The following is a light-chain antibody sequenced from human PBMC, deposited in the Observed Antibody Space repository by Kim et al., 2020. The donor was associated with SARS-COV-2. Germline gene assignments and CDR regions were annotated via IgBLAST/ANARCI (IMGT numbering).Light chain of an antibody. CDR1: QSISSG. CDR3: QQYRSYPLT. V-gene: IGKV1-5*01. CDR2: DAS. J-gene: IGKJ4*01. Sequence: AFVGDRFTITCRASQSISSGLDWYQEKPGKAPKVLIYDASTLESGVPSRFSGSGSGTEFTLTISSLQPDDFATYYCQQYRSYPLTFGGGTKVDIK.